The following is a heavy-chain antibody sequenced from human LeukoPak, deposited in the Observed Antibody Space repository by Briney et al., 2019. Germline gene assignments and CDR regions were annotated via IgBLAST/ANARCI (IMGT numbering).Heavy chain of an antibody. D-gene: IGHD3-3*01. CDR1: GGSISSGGYY. V-gene: IGHV4-30-2*01. CDR3: ARSHYYDFWSGYYRNDFDY. Sequence: PSQTLSLTCTVSGGSISSGGYYWSWIRQPPGKGLGWIGYIYHSGSTYYNPSLKSRVTISVDTSKNQFSLKLSSVTAADTAVYYCARSHYYDFWSGYYRNDFDYWGQGTLVTVSS. CDR2: IYHSGST. J-gene: IGHJ4*02.